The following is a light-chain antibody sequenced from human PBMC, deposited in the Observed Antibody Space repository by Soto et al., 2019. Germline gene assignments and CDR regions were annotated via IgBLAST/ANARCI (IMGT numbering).Light chain of an antibody. CDR1: QSVSSY. J-gene: IGKJ4*01. CDR2: DAS. V-gene: IGKV3-11*01. CDR3: QQRSNWPPVLT. Sequence: EIVLTQSPATLSLSPGERPSLSCRASQSVSSYLAWYQQKPGQAPRLLIYDASNRATGIPARFSGSGSGTDFTLTISSLEPEDFAVYYCQQRSNWPPVLTFGGGTKVDIK.